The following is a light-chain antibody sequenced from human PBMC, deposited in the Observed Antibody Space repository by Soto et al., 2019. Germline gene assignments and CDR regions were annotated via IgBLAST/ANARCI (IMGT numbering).Light chain of an antibody. CDR1: SSNFGAGYD. J-gene: IGLJ1*01. V-gene: IGLV1-40*01. Sequence: QSALTQPPSVSGAPGQRVTISCTGSSSNFGAGYDLHWYLQLPGTAPKLLIYGNTNRPSGVPDRFSGSKSGSSASLAITGLQAEDEADYYCQSHDSSLHASVFGTGTRSPS. CDR3: QSHDSSLHASV. CDR2: GNT.